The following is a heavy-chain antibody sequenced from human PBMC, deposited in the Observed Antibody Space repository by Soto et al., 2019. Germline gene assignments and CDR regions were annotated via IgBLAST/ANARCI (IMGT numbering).Heavy chain of an antibody. D-gene: IGHD3-22*01. V-gene: IGHV1-18*01. Sequence: GASVKVSCKASGYTFTSYGISWVRQAPGQGLEWMGWISAYNGNTNYAQKLQGRVTMTTDTSTSTAYMELRSLRSDDTAVYYCAREGPYYYDSSGLHLDYWGQGTLVTVSS. J-gene: IGHJ4*02. CDR1: GYTFTSYG. CDR2: ISAYNGNT. CDR3: AREGPYYYDSSGLHLDY.